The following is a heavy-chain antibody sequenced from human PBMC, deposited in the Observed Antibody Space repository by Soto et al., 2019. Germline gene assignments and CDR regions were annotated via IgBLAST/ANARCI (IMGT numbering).Heavy chain of an antibody. V-gene: IGHV1-2*02. J-gene: IGHJ4*02. Sequence: GASVKVSCKASGYTFTGHYVHWVRQAPGQGLEWMGWISPKNGDTNYAQKFHRRVTMTRDKSISTAYMELSSLRSDDTAVYFCARTGHGDYSYFDYWGLGTLVTVS. CDR3: ARTGHGDYSYFDY. CDR2: ISPKNGDT. CDR1: GYTFTGHY. D-gene: IGHD4-17*01.